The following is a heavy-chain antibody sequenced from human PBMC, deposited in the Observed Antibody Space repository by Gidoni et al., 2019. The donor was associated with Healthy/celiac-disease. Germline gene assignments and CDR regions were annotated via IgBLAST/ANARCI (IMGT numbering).Heavy chain of an antibody. Sequence: QVTLKESGPVLVKPTETLTLTCTVSGFSLSNARMGVSWLRPPPGKALEWLAHIFSNDEKSYSTSLKSRLTISKDTSKSQVVLTMTNMDPVDTATYYCARIYCSGGSCYNDYWGQGTLVTVSS. CDR2: IFSNDEK. V-gene: IGHV2-26*01. D-gene: IGHD2-15*01. CDR1: GFSLSNARMG. CDR3: ARIYCSGGSCYNDY. J-gene: IGHJ4*02.